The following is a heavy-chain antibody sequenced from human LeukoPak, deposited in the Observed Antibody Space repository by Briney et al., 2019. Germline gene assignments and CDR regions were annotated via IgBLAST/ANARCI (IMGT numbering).Heavy chain of an antibody. V-gene: IGHV1-8*01. CDR2: MNPNSGNT. CDR1: GYTFTSYD. CDR3: ARGDVDFWSGYSRYHYMDV. D-gene: IGHD3-3*01. Sequence: ASVKVSCKASGYTFTSYDINWVRQATGQGLEWMGWMNPNSGNTGYAQKFQGRVTMTRNTSISTAYMELSSLRSEDTAVYYCARGDVDFWSGYSRYHYMDVWGKGTTVTVSS. J-gene: IGHJ6*03.